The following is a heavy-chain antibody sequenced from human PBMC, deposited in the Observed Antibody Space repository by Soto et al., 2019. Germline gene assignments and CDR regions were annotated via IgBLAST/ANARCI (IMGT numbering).Heavy chain of an antibody. CDR3: ASGEQWLVGDAFDI. CDR1: GYTFTSYG. D-gene: IGHD6-19*01. Sequence: ASVKVSCKASGYTFTSYGISWVRQAPGQGLEWMGWISAYNGNTNYAQKLQGRVTMTTDTSASTAYMELRSLRSDDTAVYYCASGEQWLVGDAFDIWGQGTMVTVSS. J-gene: IGHJ3*02. V-gene: IGHV1-18*01. CDR2: ISAYNGNT.